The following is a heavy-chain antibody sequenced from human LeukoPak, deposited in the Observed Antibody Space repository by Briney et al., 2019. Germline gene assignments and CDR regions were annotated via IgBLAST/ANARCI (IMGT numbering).Heavy chain of an antibody. CDR2: IYASGST. J-gene: IGHJ3*02. V-gene: IGHV4-61*02. CDR3: ASVGYYDSYDAFDI. D-gene: IGHD3-22*01. CDR1: GGSLSSGSDY. Sequence: SETLSLTCTVSGGSLSSGSDYWSWIRQSAGKGLEWIGRIYASGSTNYNPSLKSRVTISVDTSKNQFSLKLSSVTAADTAVYYCASVGYYDSYDAFDIWGQGTMVTVSS.